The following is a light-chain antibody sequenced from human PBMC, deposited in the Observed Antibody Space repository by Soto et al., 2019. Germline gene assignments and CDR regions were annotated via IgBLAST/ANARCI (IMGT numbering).Light chain of an antibody. CDR1: SSNIGADYD. V-gene: IGLV1-40*01. J-gene: IGLJ2*01. CDR2: DNN. CDR3: QSYDSSLRV. Sequence: QSVLTQPPSVSGAPGQRVTISCTGSSSNIGADYDVHWYQQFPGTAPKLLIYDNNNRPSGVPDRFSGSKSGTSASLAITGLQAEDEADYYCQSYDSSLRVFGGGPKLTVL.